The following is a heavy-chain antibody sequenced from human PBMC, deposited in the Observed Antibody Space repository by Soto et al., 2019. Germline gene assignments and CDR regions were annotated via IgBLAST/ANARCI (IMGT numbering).Heavy chain of an antibody. J-gene: IGHJ4*02. V-gene: IGHV3-72*01. CDR3: VRGYRGFHS. D-gene: IGHD3-10*01. CDR1: GFTFSDHY. Sequence: EVQLVESGGGLVQPGGSLRLSCAVSGFTFSDHYMDWFRQAPGKGLEWVGRSRNKDHSYSTEYAASVKGRFTISRDDSQNSLRLHMNRLKIEDTALYYCVRGYRGFHSWGQGTLVTVSS. CDR2: SRNKDHSYST.